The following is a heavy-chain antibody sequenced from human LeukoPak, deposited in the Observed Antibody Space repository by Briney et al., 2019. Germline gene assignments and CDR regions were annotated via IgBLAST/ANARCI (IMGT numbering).Heavy chain of an antibody. Sequence: GASVKVSCKASEGTFSSYAISWVRQAPGQGLEWMGGIIPIFGTANYAQKFQGRVTITTDESTSTAYMELSSLRSEDTAVYYCARDLVGRRYYGSGSYGGYYYYYMDVWGKGTTVTVSS. V-gene: IGHV1-69*05. D-gene: IGHD3-10*01. CDR1: EGTFSSYA. CDR3: ARDLVGRRYYGSGSYGGYYYYYMDV. J-gene: IGHJ6*03. CDR2: IIPIFGTA.